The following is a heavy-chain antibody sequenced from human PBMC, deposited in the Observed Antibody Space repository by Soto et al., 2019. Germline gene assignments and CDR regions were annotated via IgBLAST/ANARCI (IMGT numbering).Heavy chain of an antibody. CDR2: ISDTGSNT. CDR3: AKDPPIVIVPAATFLH. D-gene: IGHD2-2*01. J-gene: IGHJ1*01. Sequence: GGSLRLFRGDSGFTFSSYGMSWVRQDPGKGLEWGSVISDTGSNTYYADSVKGRFTISRDNSKNTLYLQMNSLRAEDTAVYYCAKDPPIVIVPAATFLHWGQGTLVTV. V-gene: IGHV3-23*01. CDR1: GFTFSSYG.